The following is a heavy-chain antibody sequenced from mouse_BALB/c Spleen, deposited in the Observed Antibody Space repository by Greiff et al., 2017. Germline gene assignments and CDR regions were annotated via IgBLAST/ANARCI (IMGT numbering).Heavy chain of an antibody. Sequence: VQLQQPGAELVRPGASVKLSCKASGYTFTSYWINWVKQRPGQGLEWIGNIYPSDSYTNYNQKFKDKATLTVDKSSSTAYMQLSSPTSEDSAVYYCTRFDDYGHYYAMDYWGQGTSVTVSS. CDR1: GYTFTSYW. J-gene: IGHJ4*01. D-gene: IGHD1-1*01. CDR2: IYPSDSYT. CDR3: TRFDDYGHYYAMDY. V-gene: IGHV1-69*02.